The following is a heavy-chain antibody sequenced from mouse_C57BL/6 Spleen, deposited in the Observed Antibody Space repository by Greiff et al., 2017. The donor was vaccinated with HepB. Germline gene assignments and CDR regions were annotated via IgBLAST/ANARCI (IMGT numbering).Heavy chain of an antibody. V-gene: IGHV14-2*01. CDR3: ATCYGSSPWFAY. J-gene: IGHJ3*01. CDR1: GFNIKDYY. Sequence: EVQLQQSGAELVKPGASVKLSCTASGFNIKDYYMHWVKQRTEQGLEWIGRIDPEDGETKYAPKFPGKATITADTSSNTAYLQLSSQTSEDTAVYYCATCYGSSPWFAYWGQGTLVTVSA. D-gene: IGHD1-1*01. CDR2: IDPEDGET.